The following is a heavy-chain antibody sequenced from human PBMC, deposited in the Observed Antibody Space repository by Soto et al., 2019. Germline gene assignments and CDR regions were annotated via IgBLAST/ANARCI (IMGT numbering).Heavy chain of an antibody. CDR3: ARDGRSIGFYGMDV. D-gene: IGHD6-25*01. Sequence: EVQLVESGGGVVRPGGSLRLSCAASGFTFDDYAMSWVRQAPGKGLEWVSGINWNGGSTGYADSVKGGFTISRDNAKNSRYLQMTSLRAEDTALYSCARDGRSIGFYGMDVWGQGTTVTVSS. J-gene: IGHJ6*02. CDR2: INWNGGST. CDR1: GFTFDDYA. V-gene: IGHV3-20*04.